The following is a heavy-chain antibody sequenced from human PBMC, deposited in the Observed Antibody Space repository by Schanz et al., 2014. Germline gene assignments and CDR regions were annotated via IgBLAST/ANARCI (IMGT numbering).Heavy chain of an antibody. CDR3: ARGGSGSHYRLDY. V-gene: IGHV3-11*04. CDR1: GFPFSDYF. Sequence: QVQLVDSGGGLVKPGGSLRLSCTASGFPFSDYFMAWIRQPPGRGLEWVSYIGNGGVTIYYADSVKGRFTISRDNSKNTLFLQMNSLRVEDTGLYFCARGGSGSHYRLDYWGQGTLVTVSS. J-gene: IGHJ4*02. D-gene: IGHD1-26*01. CDR2: IGNGGVTI.